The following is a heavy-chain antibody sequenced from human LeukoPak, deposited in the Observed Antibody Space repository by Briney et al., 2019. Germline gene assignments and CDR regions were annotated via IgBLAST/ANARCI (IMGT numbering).Heavy chain of an antibody. CDR3: VSDLCGGDDQ. V-gene: IGHV3-74*01. J-gene: IGHJ5*02. CDR2: IDEDGKTI. Sequence: GGSLRLSCAASGFTFNSYSMHWVRQAPGKGLVWVSRIDEDGKTIDYADSVKGRFTISRDNAKDTLYLQMSSLRDEDTAVYYCVSDLCGGDDQWGRGTLVTVSS. CDR1: GFTFNSYS. D-gene: IGHD3-3*01.